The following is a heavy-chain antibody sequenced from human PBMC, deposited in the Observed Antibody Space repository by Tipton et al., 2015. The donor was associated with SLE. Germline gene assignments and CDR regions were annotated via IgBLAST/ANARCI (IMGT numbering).Heavy chain of an antibody. D-gene: IGHD3-10*01. V-gene: IGHV4-61*02. CDR1: GGSISTSDFY. CDR2: IYSRGST. J-gene: IGHJ6*03. CDR3: ARALTVVRGSYYYYMDV. Sequence: TLSLTCTVSGGSISTSDFYWGWIRQPPGKGLEWIGRIYSRGSTNYNPSLRSRVSISLDTSKNQFSRELSSVTAADTAVYYCARALTVVRGSYYYYMDVWGKGTTVTISS.